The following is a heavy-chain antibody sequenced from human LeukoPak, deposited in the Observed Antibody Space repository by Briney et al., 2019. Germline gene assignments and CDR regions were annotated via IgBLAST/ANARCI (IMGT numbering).Heavy chain of an antibody. D-gene: IGHD5-18*01. CDR1: GGSISSYY. V-gene: IGHV4-59*01. J-gene: IGHJ4*02. CDR3: ARDMAGYSYGYGFDY. Sequence: SETLSLTCTVSGGSISSYYWSWIRQPPGKGLEWIGYIYYSGSTNYNPSLKSRVTISVDTSKNQFSLKLSSVTAADTAVYYCARDMAGYSYGYGFDYWGQGTLVTVSS. CDR2: IYYSGST.